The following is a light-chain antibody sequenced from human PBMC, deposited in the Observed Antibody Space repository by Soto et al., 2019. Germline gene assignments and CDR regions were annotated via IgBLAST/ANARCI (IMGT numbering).Light chain of an antibody. Sequence: QSALTQPASVSGSPGQSITISCTGSSSDVGGYDYVSWYQQHPGKAPKLMIYDVSNRPSGVSNRFSGSKSANTASLTISGLQAEDEADYYCSSYSSSSTRFGGG. CDR3: SSYSSSSTR. J-gene: IGLJ2*01. CDR1: SSDVGGYDY. V-gene: IGLV2-14*01. CDR2: DVS.